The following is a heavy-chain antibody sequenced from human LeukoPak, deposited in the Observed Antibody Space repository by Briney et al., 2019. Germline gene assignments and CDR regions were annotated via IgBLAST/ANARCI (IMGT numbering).Heavy chain of an antibody. CDR2: INHSGST. Sequence: SETLSLTCAVYGGSFGGYYWSWIRQPPGKGLEWIGEINHSGSTNYNPSLKSRVTISVDTSKNQFSLKLSSVTAADTAVYYCARGRPLRAFDIWGQGTMVTVSS. CDR1: GGSFGGYY. J-gene: IGHJ3*02. V-gene: IGHV4-34*01. CDR3: ARGRPLRAFDI.